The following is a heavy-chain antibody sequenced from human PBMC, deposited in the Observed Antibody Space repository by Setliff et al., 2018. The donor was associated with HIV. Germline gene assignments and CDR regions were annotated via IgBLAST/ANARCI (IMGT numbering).Heavy chain of an antibody. D-gene: IGHD1-20*01. CDR2: MNPNSGNR. V-gene: IGHV1-8*03. Sequence: ASVKVSCKTSGYTFTSYDINWVRQATGQGLEWMGWMNPNSGNRGYAQKFQGRVTISRNTSISTAYMELSGLRSEDTAVYYCARGRDNKYYYFYYMDVWGKGTTVTVSS. CDR1: GYTFTSYD. CDR3: ARGRDNKYYYFYYMDV. J-gene: IGHJ6*03.